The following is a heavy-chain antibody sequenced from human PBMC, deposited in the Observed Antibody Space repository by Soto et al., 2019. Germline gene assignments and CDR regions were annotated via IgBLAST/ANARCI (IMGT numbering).Heavy chain of an antibody. Sequence: ASVKVSCKASGYTFTSYAMHWVRQAPGQRLEWMGWINAGNGNTKYSQKFQGRVTITRDTSASTAYMELSSLRSEDTAVYYCARDKFGDYDFDYWGQGTLVTVSS. J-gene: IGHJ4*02. CDR1: GYTFTSYA. CDR2: INAGNGNT. D-gene: IGHD4-17*01. CDR3: ARDKFGDYDFDY. V-gene: IGHV1-3*01.